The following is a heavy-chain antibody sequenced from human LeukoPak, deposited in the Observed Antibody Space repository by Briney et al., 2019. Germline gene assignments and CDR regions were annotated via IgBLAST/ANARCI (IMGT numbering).Heavy chain of an antibody. Sequence: SVRVSCRASGFTFSNSAVQWVRQARGQRLEWIGWIVVGSGNANYARKFQERVTIARDVSTNTAYMELSSLRSEDTAIYYCAADIVGSQLHWGQGTVVTVSS. CDR1: GFTFSNSA. V-gene: IGHV1-58*01. CDR3: AADIVGSQLH. J-gene: IGHJ4*02. CDR2: IVVGSGNA. D-gene: IGHD1-26*01.